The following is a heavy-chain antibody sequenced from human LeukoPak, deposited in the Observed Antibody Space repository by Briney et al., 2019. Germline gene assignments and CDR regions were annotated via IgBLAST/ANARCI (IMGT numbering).Heavy chain of an antibody. V-gene: IGHV3-30-3*01. Sequence: PGGSLRLSCAASGFTFSSYAMHWVRQAPGKGLEWVAVISYDGSNKYYADSVKGRFTISRDNSKNTLYLQMNSLRAEDTAVYYCARDRLDWGNDYWGQGTLVTVSS. D-gene: IGHD3-16*01. CDR2: ISYDGSNK. J-gene: IGHJ4*02. CDR3: ARDRLDWGNDY. CDR1: GFTFSSYA.